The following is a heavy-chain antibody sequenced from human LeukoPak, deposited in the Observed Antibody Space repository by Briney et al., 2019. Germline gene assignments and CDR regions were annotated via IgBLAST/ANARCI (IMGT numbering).Heavy chain of an antibody. CDR2: INHSGST. Sequence: MTSETLSLTCAVYGGSFSGYYWSWIRQPPGKGLEWIGEINHSGSTNYNPSLKSRVTISVDTSKNQFSLKLSSVTAADTAVYYCARRGVRQTRYTRGVNWFDPWGQGTLVTVSS. J-gene: IGHJ5*02. D-gene: IGHD1-1*01. V-gene: IGHV4-34*01. CDR1: GGSFSGYY. CDR3: ARRGVRQTRYTRGVNWFDP.